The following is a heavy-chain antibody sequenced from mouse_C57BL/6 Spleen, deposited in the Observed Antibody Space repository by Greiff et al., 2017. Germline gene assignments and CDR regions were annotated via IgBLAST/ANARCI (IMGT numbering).Heavy chain of an antibody. V-gene: IGHV1-5*01. D-gene: IGHD2-4*01. CDR2: IYPGNRDT. J-gene: IGHJ1*03. CDR3: TRSYDYDWYFDV. Sequence: EVQLQQSGTVLARPGASVKMSCKTSGYTFTSYWMHWVKQRPGQGLEWIGAIYPGNRDTSYNQKFKGKAKLTAVTSASTAYMELSSLTNEDSAVYYCTRSYDYDWYFDVWGTGTTVTVSS. CDR1: GYTFTSYW.